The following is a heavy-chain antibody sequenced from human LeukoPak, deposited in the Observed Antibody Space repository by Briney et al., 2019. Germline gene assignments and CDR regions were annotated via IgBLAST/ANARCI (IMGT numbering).Heavy chain of an antibody. CDR1: GYTFTSYA. Sequence: ASVKVSCKASGYTFTSYAMNWVRQAPGQGLEWMGWINTNTGNPTYAQGFTGRFVFSLDTSVSMAYLQISSLKAEGTAVYYCARWGSGYYHRPYDYWGQGTLVTVSS. CDR2: INTNTGNP. CDR3: ARWGSGYYHRPYDY. J-gene: IGHJ4*02. V-gene: IGHV7-4-1*04. D-gene: IGHD3-22*01.